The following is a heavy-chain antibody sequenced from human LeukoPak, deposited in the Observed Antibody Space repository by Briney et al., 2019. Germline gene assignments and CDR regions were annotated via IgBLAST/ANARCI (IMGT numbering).Heavy chain of an antibody. CDR3: ARETRNYYDSSGYYCIDY. D-gene: IGHD3-22*01. Sequence: SETLSLTCAVYGGSFSGYYWGWIRQPPGKGLEWIGSIYYSGSTYYKPSLESRVTILVDTSKNQFSLKLSSVTAADTAVYYCARETRNYYDSSGYYCIDYWGQGTLVTVSS. V-gene: IGHV4-34*01. CDR2: IYYSGST. CDR1: GGSFSGYY. J-gene: IGHJ4*02.